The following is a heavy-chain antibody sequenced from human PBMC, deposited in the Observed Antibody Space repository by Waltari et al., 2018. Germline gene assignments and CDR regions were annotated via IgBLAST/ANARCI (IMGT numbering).Heavy chain of an antibody. CDR3: ARDYGD. CDR2: ISYDGSNK. V-gene: IGHV3-30*04. D-gene: IGHD4-17*01. CDR1: GFTFSSYA. J-gene: IGHJ3*01. Sequence: QVQLVESGGGVVQPGRSLRLSCAASGFTFSSYAMPWVRQAPGKGLEWVAVISYDGSNKYYADSVKGRFTISRDNTKNTLYLQMNSLRAEDTAVYYCARDYGDWGQGTMVTVSS.